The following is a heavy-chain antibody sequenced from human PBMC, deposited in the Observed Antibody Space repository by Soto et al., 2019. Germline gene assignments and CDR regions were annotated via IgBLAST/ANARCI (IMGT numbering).Heavy chain of an antibody. CDR2: INHSGSN. CDR1: GGSFSGYY. Sequence: PSAILSLSCAVYGGSFSGYYWSWIRQPPRKGLEWIGEINHSGSNNYNPSLKSRVTISVDTSKNQFSLKLSSVTAADTAVYYCARGRWRYSALLLSLDIYVMDVCGQGTTVTDSS. D-gene: IGHD3-9*01. CDR3: ARGRWRYSALLLSLDIYVMDV. J-gene: IGHJ6*02. V-gene: IGHV4-34*01.